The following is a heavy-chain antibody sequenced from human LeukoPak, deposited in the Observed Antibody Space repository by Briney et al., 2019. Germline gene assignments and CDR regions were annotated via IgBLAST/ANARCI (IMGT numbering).Heavy chain of an antibody. Sequence: PSQTLSLTCTVSGVSISSGSYYWSWIRQPAGKGLEWIGRIYTSGSTNYNPSLKGRVTISVDTSKNQFSLKLSSVTAADTAVYYCARGGYYYGSNWGQGTLVTVSS. V-gene: IGHV4-61*02. CDR1: GVSISSGSYY. CDR3: ARGGYYYGSN. D-gene: IGHD3-10*01. CDR2: IYTSGST. J-gene: IGHJ4*02.